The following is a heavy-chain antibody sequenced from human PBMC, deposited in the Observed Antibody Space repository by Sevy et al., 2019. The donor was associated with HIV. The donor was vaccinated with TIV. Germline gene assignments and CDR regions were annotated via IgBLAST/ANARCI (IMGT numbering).Heavy chain of an antibody. CDR3: ARRNDFDI. CDR2: VYYTGGT. Sequence: SETLSLTCTVSGGSINSDHWNWIRQPPGKGLEWIGYVYYTGGTNYNPSLKNRVTISVDRTKNQCSLKLTAVTAADTAGYYCARRNDFDIWGQGTMVTVSS. CDR1: GGSINSDH. V-gene: IGHV4-59*08. J-gene: IGHJ3*02.